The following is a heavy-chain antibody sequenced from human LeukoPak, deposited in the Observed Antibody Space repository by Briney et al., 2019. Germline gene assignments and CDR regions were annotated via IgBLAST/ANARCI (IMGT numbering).Heavy chain of an antibody. Sequence: HSGGALRLSCAASGFTFSSYAMSWVRQAPGKGLEWVSAISGSGGSTYYADSVKGRFTISRDNSKNTLYLQMNSLRAEDTAVYYCARAPTGAWAYYFDYWGQGTLVTVSS. V-gene: IGHV3-23*01. J-gene: IGHJ4*02. CDR1: GFTFSSYA. D-gene: IGHD4-11*01. CDR3: ARAPTGAWAYYFDY. CDR2: ISGSGGST.